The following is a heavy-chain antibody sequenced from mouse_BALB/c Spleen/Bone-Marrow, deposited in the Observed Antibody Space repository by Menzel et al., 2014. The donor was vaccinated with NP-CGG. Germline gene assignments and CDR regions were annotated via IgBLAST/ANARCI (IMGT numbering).Heavy chain of an antibody. V-gene: IGHV1-4*01. CDR3: ARWANWDGFAY. Sequence: QVQLKESGAELARPGASVKMSCKASGYTFTSYTMHWVKQRPGQGLEWIGYINPSSGYTNYNQKFKDKATLTADKSSSTAYMQLSSLTSEDSAVYYCARWANWDGFAYWGRGTLVTVSA. D-gene: IGHD4-1*02. CDR2: INPSSGYT. J-gene: IGHJ3*01. CDR1: GYTFTSYT.